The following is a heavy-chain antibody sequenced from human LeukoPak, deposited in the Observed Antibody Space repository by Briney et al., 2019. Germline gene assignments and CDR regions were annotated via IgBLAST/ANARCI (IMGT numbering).Heavy chain of an antibody. CDR2: IYSGGDI. Sequence: GGSLRLSCAASGFTVSSNYMRWVRQAPGKGLEWVSVIYSGGDIYYADSAKDGFFISRDNSKDTLSLQMNSLTAGDTAVYYCVRGPCDYDDSGFYYCFFDIWGQGTVVTVSS. CDR3: VRGPCDYDDSGFYYCFFDI. J-gene: IGHJ3*02. CDR1: GFTVSSNY. V-gene: IGHV3-53*01. D-gene: IGHD3-22*01.